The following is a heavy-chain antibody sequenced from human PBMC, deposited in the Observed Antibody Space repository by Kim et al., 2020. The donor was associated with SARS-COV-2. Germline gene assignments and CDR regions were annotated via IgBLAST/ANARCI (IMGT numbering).Heavy chain of an antibody. CDR2: INHSGST. V-gene: IGHV4-34*01. J-gene: IGHJ6*03. D-gene: IGHD6-13*01. Sequence: SETLSLTCAVYGGSFSGYYWSWIRQPPGKGLEWIGKINHSGSTNYNPSLKSRVTISVDTSKNQFSLKLSSVTAADTAVYYCASSRVYPNYYYYMDVWGKGTTVTVSS. CDR1: GGSFSGYY. CDR3: ASSRVYPNYYYYMDV.